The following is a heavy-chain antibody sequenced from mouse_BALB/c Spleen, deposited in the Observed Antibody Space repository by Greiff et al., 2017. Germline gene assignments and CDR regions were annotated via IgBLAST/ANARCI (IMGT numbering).Heavy chain of an antibody. CDR2: ISNGGGST. CDR1: GFTFSSYT. CDR3: AGNTTNSMDY. D-gene: IGHD2-12*01. V-gene: IGHV5-12-2*01. Sequence: EVQRVESGGGLVQPGGSLKLSCAASGFTFSSYTMSWVRQTPEKRLEWVAYISNGGGSTYYPDTVKGRFTISRDNAKNTLYLQMSSLKSEDTAMYYCAGNTTNSMDYWGRGTAVTVST. J-gene: IGHJ4*01.